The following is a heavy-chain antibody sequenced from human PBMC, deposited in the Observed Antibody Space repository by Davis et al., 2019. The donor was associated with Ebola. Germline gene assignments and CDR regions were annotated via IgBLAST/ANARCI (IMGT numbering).Heavy chain of an antibody. CDR3: ARGSAGHFDL. J-gene: IGHJ2*01. V-gene: IGHV4-59*01. D-gene: IGHD6-13*01. CDR1: GGSISTRY. Sequence: MPSETLSLTCTVSGGSISTRYWSWIRQPPGKGLEWIGYIYYSGSTKYIPSLKSRVTISVDTSKNQFSLKLSSASAADTAMYYCARGSAGHFDLWGRGTLVTVSS. CDR2: IYYSGST.